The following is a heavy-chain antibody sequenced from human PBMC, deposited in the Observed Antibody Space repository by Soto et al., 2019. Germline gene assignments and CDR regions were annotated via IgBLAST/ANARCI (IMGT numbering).Heavy chain of an antibody. D-gene: IGHD1-26*01. CDR2: INTDGSST. CDR3: AKMGVGTVGLSY. Sequence: EVQLVESGGGLVQPGGSLRLSCAVSGFTFSSFWMHWVRQAPGEGLVWVSRINTDGSSTSYADSVKGRFTISRDNAKNTLYLPMNSLRVEDTAMYYCAKMGVGTVGLSYWVQGTLVTVSS. V-gene: IGHV3-74*01. J-gene: IGHJ4*02. CDR1: GFTFSSFW.